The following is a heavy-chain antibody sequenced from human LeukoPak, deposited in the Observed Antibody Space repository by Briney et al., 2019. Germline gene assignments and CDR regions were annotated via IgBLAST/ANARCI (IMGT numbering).Heavy chain of an antibody. CDR2: IYYSGST. CDR3: AREYTVTNDYYFDY. CDR1: GGSIRSYY. D-gene: IGHD4-17*01. Sequence: SETLSLTCTVSGGSIRSYYWSWIRQPPGKGLEWIGYIYYSGSTNYNPSLKSRVTISVDTSKNQFSLKLSSVTAAGTAVYYCAREYTVTNDYYFDYWGQGTLVTVSS. J-gene: IGHJ4*02. V-gene: IGHV4-59*01.